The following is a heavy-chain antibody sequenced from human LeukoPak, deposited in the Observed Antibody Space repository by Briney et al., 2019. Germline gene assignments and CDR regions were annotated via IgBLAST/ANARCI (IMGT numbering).Heavy chain of an antibody. J-gene: IGHJ4*02. Sequence: SVKVSCKASGGTFSSYAISWVRQAPGQGLEWMGGIIPIFGTANYAQKFQGRVTITADESTSTAYMELSSLRSEDTAVYYCASHPVVPAAKDVDTAMVTSFDYWGQGTLVTVPS. D-gene: IGHD5-18*01. CDR3: ASHPVVPAAKDVDTAMVTSFDY. CDR1: GGTFSSYA. V-gene: IGHV1-69*01. CDR2: IIPIFGTA.